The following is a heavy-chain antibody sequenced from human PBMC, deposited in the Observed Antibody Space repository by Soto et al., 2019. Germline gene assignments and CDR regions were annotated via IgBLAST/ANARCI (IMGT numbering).Heavy chain of an antibody. Sequence: GGSLRLSCTASGFTFGDYAMSWFRQAPGKGLEWVGFIRSKAYGGTTEYAASVKGRFTISRDDSKSIAYLQMNSLKTEDTAVYYCTRHGPSNPYYDFWSGYYTGRYYFDYWGQGTLVTVSS. CDR3: TRHGPSNPYYDFWSGYYTGRYYFDY. V-gene: IGHV3-49*03. D-gene: IGHD3-3*01. J-gene: IGHJ4*02. CDR1: GFTFGDYA. CDR2: IRSKAYGGTT.